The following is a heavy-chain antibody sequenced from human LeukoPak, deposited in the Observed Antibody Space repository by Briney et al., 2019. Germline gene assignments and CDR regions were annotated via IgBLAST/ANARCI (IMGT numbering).Heavy chain of an antibody. Sequence: ASVKVSCKASGYTFTSYAMHWGRQAPGQRLEWMGWINAGNGNTKYSQKFQGRVTITRDTSASTAYMELSSLRSEDTAVYYCARHDNDDDFDYWGQGTLVTVSS. J-gene: IGHJ4*02. CDR3: ARHDNDDDFDY. CDR2: INAGNGNT. D-gene: IGHD3-16*01. V-gene: IGHV1-3*01. CDR1: GYTFTSYA.